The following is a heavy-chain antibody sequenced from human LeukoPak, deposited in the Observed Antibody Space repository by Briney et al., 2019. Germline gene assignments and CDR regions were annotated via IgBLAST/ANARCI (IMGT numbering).Heavy chain of an antibody. CDR3: ARGGDYDSSGYYPGPFDY. V-gene: IGHV3-30*01. Sequence: GGSLRPSCAASGFTFSSYAMHWVRQAPGKGLEWVAVISYDGSNKYYADSVKGRFTISRDNSKNTLYLQMNSLRAEDTAVYYCARGGDYDSSGYYPGPFDYWGQGTLVTVSS. D-gene: IGHD3-22*01. CDR2: ISYDGSNK. J-gene: IGHJ4*02. CDR1: GFTFSSYA.